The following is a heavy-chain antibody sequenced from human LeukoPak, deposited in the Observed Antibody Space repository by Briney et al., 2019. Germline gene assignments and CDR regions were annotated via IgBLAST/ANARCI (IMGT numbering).Heavy chain of an antibody. CDR3: AKRRYSGSYFDY. CDR1: GFTFSSYS. D-gene: IGHD1-26*01. CDR2: IYGGGST. V-gene: IGHV3-53*01. J-gene: IGHJ4*02. Sequence: GGSLRLSCAASGFTFSSYSMNWVRQAPGKGLEWVAIIYGGGSTYYADSVKGRITISRDNSKNTLYLQINSLRAEDTAVYYCAKRRYSGSYFDYWGQGTLVTVSS.